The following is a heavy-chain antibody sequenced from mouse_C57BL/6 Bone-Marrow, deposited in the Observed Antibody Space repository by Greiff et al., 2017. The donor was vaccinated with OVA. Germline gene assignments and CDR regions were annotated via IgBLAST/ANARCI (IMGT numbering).Heavy chain of an antibody. V-gene: IGHV1-85*01. CDR3: ARAHYYGSSYDY. D-gene: IGHD1-1*01. Sequence: QVPLQQSGPALVQPGASFQLSFPASFFPFPTYSFSFLYPLPVQVLSWIGWIYPRAGSTKYNEKFKGKATLTVDTSSSTAYMELHSLTSEDSAVYFCARAHYYGSSYDYWGQGTTLTVSS. CDR2: IYPRAGST. CDR1: FFPFPTYS. J-gene: IGHJ2*01.